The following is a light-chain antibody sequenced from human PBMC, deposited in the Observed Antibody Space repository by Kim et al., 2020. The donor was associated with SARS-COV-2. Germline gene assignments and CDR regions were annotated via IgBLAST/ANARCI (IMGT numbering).Light chain of an antibody. Sequence: SYELTQPPSVSVSPGQTASITCSGDKLGNKYVSWYQHRPGQAPVLVIYQDSKRPSGIPERFSGSNSGDTATLTISGTQAMDEADYYCQAWDNSAVFGTGT. CDR2: QDS. CDR3: QAWDNSAV. J-gene: IGLJ1*01. V-gene: IGLV3-1*01. CDR1: KLGNKY.